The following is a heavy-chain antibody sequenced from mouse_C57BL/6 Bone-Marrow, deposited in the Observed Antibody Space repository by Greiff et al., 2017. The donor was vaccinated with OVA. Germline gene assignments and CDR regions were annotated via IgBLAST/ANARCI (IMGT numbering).Heavy chain of an antibody. CDR1: GYTFTDYY. Sequence: EVQLQQSGPVLVKPGASVKMSCKASGYTFTDYYMNWVKQSHGKSLEWIGVINPYNGGTSYNQKFKGKATLTVDKSSSTAYMELNSLTSEDATVYDCARSGGDYDKDDWGKGTTLTVSS. CDR2: INPYNGGT. CDR3: ARSGGDYDKDD. V-gene: IGHV1-19*01. J-gene: IGHJ2*01. D-gene: IGHD2-4*01.